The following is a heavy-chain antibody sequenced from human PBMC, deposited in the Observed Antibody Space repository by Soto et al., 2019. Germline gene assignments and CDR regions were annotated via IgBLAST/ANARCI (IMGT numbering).Heavy chain of an antibody. D-gene: IGHD3-10*01. CDR2: IYHTGDT. J-gene: IGHJ5*02. CDR1: GGSISSSHW. Sequence: SETLSLTCAVSGGSISSSHWWSWVRQPPGKGLEWIGDIYHTGDTHYNPSLKSRVTISVDTSKNQFSLKLSSVTAADTAVYYCARLLWSRGDWFDPWGQGTLVTVSS. V-gene: IGHV4-4*02. CDR3: ARLLWSRGDWFDP.